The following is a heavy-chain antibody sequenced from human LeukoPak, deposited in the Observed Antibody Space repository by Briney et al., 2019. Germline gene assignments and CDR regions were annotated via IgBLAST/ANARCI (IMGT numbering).Heavy chain of an antibody. J-gene: IGHJ4*02. D-gene: IGHD1-14*01. V-gene: IGHV3-33*06. CDR1: GFTFSSYG. Sequence: GGSLRLSCAASGFTFSSYGMHWVRQAPGKGLEWVAAIWYDGSNKYYADSVKGRFTISRDNSKNTLYLQMNSLRAEDTAVYYCAKVGKTNAGFDYWGQGTLVTVSS. CDR2: IWYDGSNK. CDR3: AKVGKTNAGFDY.